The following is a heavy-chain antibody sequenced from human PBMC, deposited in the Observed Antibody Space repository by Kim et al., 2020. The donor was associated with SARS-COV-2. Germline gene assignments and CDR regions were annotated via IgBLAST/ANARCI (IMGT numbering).Heavy chain of an antibody. J-gene: IGHJ6*02. V-gene: IGHV4-61*07. Sequence: YNPSLKSRVTISVDTSKNQVSRKLSSVTAADTAVYYCARRARIYYYGMDVWGQGTTVTVSS. CDR3: ARRARIYYYGMDV.